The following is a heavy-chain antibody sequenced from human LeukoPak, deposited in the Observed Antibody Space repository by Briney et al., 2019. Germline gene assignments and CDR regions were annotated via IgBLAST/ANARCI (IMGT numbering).Heavy chain of an antibody. D-gene: IGHD3-3*01. V-gene: IGHV1-24*01. Sequence: PGASPTLSCPDSGYTFNGYYMHWVRQAPGKGLEWMGGFDPEDGETIYAQKFQGRVTITRNTSISTAYMELSSLRSEDTAVYYCARGVTIHVEVWFDPWGQGTLVTGSS. CDR1: GYTFNGYY. J-gene: IGHJ5*02. CDR3: ARGVTIHVEVWFDP. CDR2: FDPEDGET.